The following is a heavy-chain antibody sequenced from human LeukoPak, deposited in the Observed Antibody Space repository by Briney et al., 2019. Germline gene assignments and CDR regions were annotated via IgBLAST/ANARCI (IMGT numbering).Heavy chain of an antibody. CDR3: ASIHIIDNYDILNGPHGMDV. CDR1: GFTFDSFW. V-gene: IGHV3-7*01. CDR2: IKQDGSEN. J-gene: IGHJ6*02. Sequence: GGSLRLSCAASGFTFDSFWMSWVRQAPGKGLEWVVNIKQDGSENYSVDSVKGRFTISRDNAKNSLYLQMNSLRVEDTAVYYCASIHIIDNYDILNGPHGMDVWGQGTTVTVSS. D-gene: IGHD3-9*01.